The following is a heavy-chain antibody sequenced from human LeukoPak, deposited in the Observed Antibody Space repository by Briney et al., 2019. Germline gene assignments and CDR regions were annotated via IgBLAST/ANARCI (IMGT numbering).Heavy chain of an antibody. V-gene: IGHV1-2*02. CDR3: ARVSVQYYYGSGSYYNVYFDY. CDR2: INPNSGGT. J-gene: IGHJ4*02. Sequence: ASVKVSCKASGYTFIGYYMHWVRQAPGQGLEWMGWINPNSGGTNYAQKFQGRVTMTRDTSISTAYLELSRLRSDDRAVYYCARVSVQYYYGSGSYYNVYFDYWGQGTLVTVSS. CDR1: GYTFIGYY. D-gene: IGHD3-10*01.